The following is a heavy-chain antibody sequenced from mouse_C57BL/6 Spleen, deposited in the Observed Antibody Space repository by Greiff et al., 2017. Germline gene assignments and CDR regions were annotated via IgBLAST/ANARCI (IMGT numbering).Heavy chain of an antibody. D-gene: IGHD1-3*01. Sequence: VKLQQSGAELVRPGSSVKLSCKASGYTFTSYWMHWVKQRPIQGLEWIGNIDPSDSETHYNQKFKDKATLTVDKSSSTAYMQLSSLTSEDSAVYYVARSLEGSGSDYALGDWGQGTSVTVST. CDR1: GYTFTSYW. V-gene: IGHV1-52*01. CDR2: IDPSDSET. CDR3: ARSLEGSGSDYALGD. J-gene: IGHJ4*01.